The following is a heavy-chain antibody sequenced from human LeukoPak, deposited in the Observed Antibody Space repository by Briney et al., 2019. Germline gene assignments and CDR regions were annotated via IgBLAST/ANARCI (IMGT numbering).Heavy chain of an antibody. CDR2: INDDGSDT. D-gene: IGHD2-15*01. CDR1: GFTFKLYW. Sequence: GGSLGLSCAVSGFTFKLYWMHWVRQVPGKGPVWVSRINDDGSDTTYADSVKGRFTISRDDAKNMLFLQMNSLRAEDTAVYYCVRGGPSTWSWGQGTLVTVSS. V-gene: IGHV3-74*01. J-gene: IGHJ5*02. CDR3: VRGGPSTWS.